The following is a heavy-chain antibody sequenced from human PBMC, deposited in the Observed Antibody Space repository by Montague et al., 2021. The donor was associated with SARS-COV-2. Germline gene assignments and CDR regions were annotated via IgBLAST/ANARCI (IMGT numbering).Heavy chain of an antibody. CDR3: GFNSVAGAGDS. V-gene: IGHV3-7*01. CDR1: GLAISMYW. J-gene: IGHJ4*02. Sequence: SLRLSCAASGLAISMYWMTWVRQAPGKGLEWVANIKQDGSETYYADSVKGRFSISRDNTKNSLYLQLNSLRADDTAVYYCGFNSVAGAGDSLGQGTPVTVSS. CDR2: IKQDGSET. D-gene: IGHD6-13*01.